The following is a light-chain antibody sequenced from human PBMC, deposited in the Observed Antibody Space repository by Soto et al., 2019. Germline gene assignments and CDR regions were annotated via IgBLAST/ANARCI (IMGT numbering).Light chain of an antibody. CDR3: QTYNSAPYT. Sequence: DIQMTQSPSSLSASVGDRVTITCRASQGISNYLAWYQQKPGEVPRLLIYEASTLQSGVPSRFSGSGSGTDFTLAISSLQPEDVAVYYGQTYNSAPYTFGGGTKLDIK. J-gene: IGKJ2*01. CDR2: EAS. CDR1: QGISNY. V-gene: IGKV1-27*01.